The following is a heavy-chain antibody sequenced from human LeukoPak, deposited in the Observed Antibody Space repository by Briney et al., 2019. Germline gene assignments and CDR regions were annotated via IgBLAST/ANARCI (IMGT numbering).Heavy chain of an antibody. D-gene: IGHD2-2*01. CDR3: AVGSTRMGGYFDY. Sequence: GGSLRLSCAASGFTFSSYAMSWVRQAPGKGLEWVSAISGSGGSTYYADSVKGRFTISRDNSKNTLYLQMNSLRAEDTVVYYCAVGSTRMGGYFDYWGQGTLVTVSS. J-gene: IGHJ4*02. V-gene: IGHV3-23*01. CDR2: ISGSGGST. CDR1: GFTFSSYA.